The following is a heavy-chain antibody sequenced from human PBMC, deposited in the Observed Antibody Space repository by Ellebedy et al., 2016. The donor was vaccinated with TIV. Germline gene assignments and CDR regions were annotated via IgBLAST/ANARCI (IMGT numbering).Heavy chain of an antibody. CDR1: GFPFSTYA. V-gene: IGHV3-23*01. D-gene: IGHD1-14*01. J-gene: IGHJ4*02. CDR3: AKDGAGEGGIGFGY. CDR2: ISGSGGST. Sequence: GGSLRLXXAASGFPFSTYAMSWVRQAPGKGLEWVSTISGSGGSTYYADSVKGRFTISRDNSKNTLYLQMNSLRAEDTAVYYCAKDGAGEGGIGFGYWGQGTLVTVSS.